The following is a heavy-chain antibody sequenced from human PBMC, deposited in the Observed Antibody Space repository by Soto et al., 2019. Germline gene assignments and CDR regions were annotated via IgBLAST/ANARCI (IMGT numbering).Heavy chain of an antibody. CDR2: MNPNSGNT. V-gene: IGHV1-8*01. J-gene: IGHJ6*03. D-gene: IGHD6-13*01. CDR1: GYTFTSYD. Sequence: ASVKVSCKASGYTFTSYDINWVRQATGQGLEWMGWMNPNSGNTGYAQKFQGRVTMTRNTSISTAYMELSSLRSEDTAVYYCASSSWNKSYYYYYMDVWGKGTTVTVSS. CDR3: ASSSWNKSYYYYYMDV.